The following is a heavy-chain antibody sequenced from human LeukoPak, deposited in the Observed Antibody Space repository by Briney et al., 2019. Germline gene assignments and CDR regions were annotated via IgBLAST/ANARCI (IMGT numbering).Heavy chain of an antibody. D-gene: IGHD5-12*01. V-gene: IGHV4-59*01. CDR2: NYDSGST. CDR3: ARTTEGYAGGPGYSYYYYMDV. J-gene: IGHJ6*03. CDR1: GGSISSYY. Sequence: SETLSLTCTVSGGSISSYYWSWIRQPPGKGLEWIGYNYDSGSTNYNPSLKSRVTISVDTSKNQFSLKLSSVTAADTAVYYCARTTEGYAGGPGYSYYYYMDVWGKGTAVTISS.